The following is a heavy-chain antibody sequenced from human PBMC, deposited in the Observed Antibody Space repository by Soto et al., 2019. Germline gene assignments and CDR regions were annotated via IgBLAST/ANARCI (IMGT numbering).Heavy chain of an antibody. D-gene: IGHD3-22*01. V-gene: IGHV4-34*01. CDR2: INHSGTT. CDR1: GGSFSGYY. J-gene: IGHJ4*02. CDR3: ARGGSRRGNYYIFDS. Sequence: SETLSLTCAVSGGSFSGYYWTWIRQSPGRGLEWIGEINHSGTTTYNPSLESRVTISVDTSKDHFSLRMTSVTAADTAVYYCARGGSRRGNYYIFDSWSQGSLVTVSS.